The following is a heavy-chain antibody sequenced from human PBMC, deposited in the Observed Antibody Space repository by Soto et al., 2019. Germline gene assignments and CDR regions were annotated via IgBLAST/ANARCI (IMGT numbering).Heavy chain of an antibody. CDR2: IIPIFGTA. CDR3: ARQIGSRGVYYYGMDV. Sequence: SVKVSCKASIYSFSNHGIKWVRQAPGQGLEWMGGIIPIFGTANYAQKFQGRVTITADESTSTAYMELSSLRSEDTAVYYCARQIGSRGVYYYGMDVWGQGTTVTVSS. V-gene: IGHV1-69*13. J-gene: IGHJ6*02. CDR1: IYSFSNHG. D-gene: IGHD2-15*01.